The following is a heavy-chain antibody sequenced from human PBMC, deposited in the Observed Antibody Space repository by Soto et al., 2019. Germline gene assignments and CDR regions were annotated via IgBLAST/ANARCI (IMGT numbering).Heavy chain of an antibody. J-gene: IGHJ3*01. CDR2: SGSGDSDR. Sequence: EVQLLESGGGFVQPGGSLRVSCAASGFDFNSHAMSWVRQTPGKGLEWVSGSGSGDSDRYYADSVTGRFIITRDNSKGTVFLQMNSLRVEDTAVYYCVKDRMHYNSVWDSFDVWGQGTLVSVS. CDR1: GFDFNSHA. D-gene: IGHD1-20*01. CDR3: VKDRMHYNSVWDSFDV. V-gene: IGHV3-23*03.